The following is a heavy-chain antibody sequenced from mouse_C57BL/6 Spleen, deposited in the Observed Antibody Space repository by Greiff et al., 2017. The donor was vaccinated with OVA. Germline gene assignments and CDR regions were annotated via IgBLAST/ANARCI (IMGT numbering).Heavy chain of an antibody. CDR3: ARGYYGSRGYFDY. V-gene: IGHV1-64*01. CDR2: IHPNSGST. Sequence: QVQLQQPGAELVKPGASVKLSCKASGYTLTSYWMHWVKQRPGQGLEWIGMIHPNSGSTNYNEKFKSKATLTVDKSSSTAYMQLSSLTSEDSAVYYCARGYYGSRGYFDYWGQGTTLTVSS. CDR1: GYTLTSYW. J-gene: IGHJ2*01. D-gene: IGHD1-1*01.